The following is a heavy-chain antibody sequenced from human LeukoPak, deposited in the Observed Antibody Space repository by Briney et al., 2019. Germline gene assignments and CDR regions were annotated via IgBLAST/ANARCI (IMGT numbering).Heavy chain of an antibody. CDR3: ARGLGYSSSSVDY. J-gene: IGHJ4*02. D-gene: IGHD6-13*01. CDR2: INHSGST. CDR1: GGSFSGYY. V-gene: IGHV4-34*01. Sequence: SETLSLTCAVYGGSFSGYYWGWIRQPPGKGLEWIGEINHSGSTNYNPSLKSRVTISVDTSKNQFSLKLSSLTAADTAMYYCARGLGYSSSSVDYWGQGILVTVSS.